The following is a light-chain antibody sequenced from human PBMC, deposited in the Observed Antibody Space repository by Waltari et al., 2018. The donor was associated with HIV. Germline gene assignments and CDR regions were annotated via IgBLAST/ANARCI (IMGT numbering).Light chain of an antibody. CDR2: GKT. CDR3: NSRDSSATYAEV. J-gene: IGLJ3*02. V-gene: IGLV3-19*01. Sequence: SSELTQDPGVSVALGQTVRITCQGDSLRSYYASWYQQKPGQAPILVIYGKTNRTSGIPDRFSGSNAGNTASLTNTGAQAADEADYYCNSRDSSATYAEVLGGGTKLTVL. CDR1: SLRSYY.